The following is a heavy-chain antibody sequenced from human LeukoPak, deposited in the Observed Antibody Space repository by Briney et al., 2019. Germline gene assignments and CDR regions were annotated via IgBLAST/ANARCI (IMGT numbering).Heavy chain of an antibody. J-gene: IGHJ4*02. D-gene: IGHD5-18*01. CDR2: IYTSGST. V-gene: IGHV4-61*02. Sequence: SETPSLTCTVSGGSISSGSYYWSWIRQPAGKGLEWIGRIYTSGSTYYNPSLKSRVTISVDRSKNQFSLKLSSVTAADTAVYYCARGGYSYGTFDYWGQGTLVTVSS. CDR1: GGSISSGSYY. CDR3: ARGGYSYGTFDY.